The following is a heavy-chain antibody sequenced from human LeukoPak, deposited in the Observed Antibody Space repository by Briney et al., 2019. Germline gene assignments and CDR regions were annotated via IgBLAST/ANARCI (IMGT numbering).Heavy chain of an antibody. J-gene: IGHJ4*02. D-gene: IGHD6-19*01. CDR2: INAGNGNT. Sequence: ASVKVSCKASGYTFTSYAMHWVRQAPGQRLEWMGWINAGNGNTKYSQKFQGRVTITRDTSASTAYMELSSLRSEDTAVYYCAREEHSSGSYCFDYWGQGTLVTVSS. V-gene: IGHV1-3*01. CDR1: GYTFTSYA. CDR3: AREEHSSGSYCFDY.